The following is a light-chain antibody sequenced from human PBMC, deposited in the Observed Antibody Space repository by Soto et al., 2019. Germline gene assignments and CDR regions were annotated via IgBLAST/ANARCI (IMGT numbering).Light chain of an antibody. CDR2: END. J-gene: IGLJ2*01. Sequence: QSVLTQPPSVSAAPGQKVTIPCSGSSSNIGNNYVSWYQQFPGTAPKLLIYENDKRPSGIPDRFSGSKSGTSATLGITGLQTGDEADYFCGTWDTSLVAGVFGGGTQLTVL. V-gene: IGLV1-51*02. CDR1: SSNIGNNY. CDR3: GTWDTSLVAGV.